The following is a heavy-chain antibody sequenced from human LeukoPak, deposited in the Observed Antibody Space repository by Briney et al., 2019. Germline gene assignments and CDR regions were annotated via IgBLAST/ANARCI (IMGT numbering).Heavy chain of an antibody. CDR2: INWNGAGT. CDR3: ARALRRYKYDYPSPDY. Sequence: GGSLRLSCATSGFTFDDYGMSWVRQAPGKGLEWVSGINWNGAGTGYADSVKGRFTISRDNAKNSLYLQMNSLRAEDTALYYCARALRRYKYDYPSPDYWGQGTLVTVSS. V-gene: IGHV3-20*04. CDR1: GFTFDDYG. D-gene: IGHD3-16*01. J-gene: IGHJ4*02.